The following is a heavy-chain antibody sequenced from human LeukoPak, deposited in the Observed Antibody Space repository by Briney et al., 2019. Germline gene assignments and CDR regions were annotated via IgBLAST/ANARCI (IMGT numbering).Heavy chain of an antibody. CDR3: ARGSTRTIFGVVDRRNWFDP. Sequence: TPSETLSLTCTVSGGSISSYYWSWIRQPPGKGLEWIGYIYYSGSTNYNPSLKSRVTISVDTSKNQFSLKLSSVTAADTAVYYCARGSTRTIFGVVDRRNWFDPWGQGTLVTVSS. J-gene: IGHJ5*02. CDR1: GGSISSYY. D-gene: IGHD3-3*01. V-gene: IGHV4-59*01. CDR2: IYYSGST.